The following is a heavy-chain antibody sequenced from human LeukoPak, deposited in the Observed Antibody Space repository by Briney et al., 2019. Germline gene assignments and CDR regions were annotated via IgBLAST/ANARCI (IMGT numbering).Heavy chain of an antibody. V-gene: IGHV4-39*01. CDR2: IYYSGST. CDR1: GGSISSSSYY. Sequence: KPSETLSLTCTVSGGSISSSSYYWSWICQPPGKGLAWIGSIYYSGSTYYNPSLKSRVTISVDTSKNQFSLKLSSVTAADTAVYYCARPLVRGALDYWGQGTLVTVSS. D-gene: IGHD3-10*01. CDR3: ARPLVRGALDY. J-gene: IGHJ4*02.